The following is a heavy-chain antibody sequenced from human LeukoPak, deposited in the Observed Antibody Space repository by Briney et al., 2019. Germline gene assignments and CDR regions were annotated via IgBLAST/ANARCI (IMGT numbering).Heavy chain of an antibody. D-gene: IGHD3-16*01. J-gene: IGHJ6*02. CDR1: GFTVSSNY. Sequence: GGSLRLSCAASGFTVSSNYMSWVRQAPGKGLEWVSVIYSGGSTYYADSVKGRFTISRDNSKNTLYLQMNSLRAEDTAVYYCARARWGSVYYGMDVWGQGTTVTVSS. CDR2: IYSGGST. V-gene: IGHV3-66*01. CDR3: ARARWGSVYYGMDV.